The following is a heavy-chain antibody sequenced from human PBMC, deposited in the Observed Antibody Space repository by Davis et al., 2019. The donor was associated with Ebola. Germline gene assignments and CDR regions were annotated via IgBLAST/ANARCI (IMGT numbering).Heavy chain of an antibody. CDR3: VKDTSNIWFDI. D-gene: IGHD2/OR15-2a*01. J-gene: IGHJ3*02. CDR1: GFIFRSYV. V-gene: IGHV3-23*01. CDR2: LGLSADT. Sequence: GESLKISCAASGFIFRSYVMSWVRQAPGKGLEWVSTLGLSADTYYADSVKGRFTISRDNSKNTLHLQMNSLRVEDTAMYYCVKDTSNIWFDIWGQGTMVTVSS.